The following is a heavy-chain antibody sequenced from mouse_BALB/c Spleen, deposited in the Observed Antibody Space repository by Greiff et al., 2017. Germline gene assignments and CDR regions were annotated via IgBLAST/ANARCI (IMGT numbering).Heavy chain of an antibody. Sequence: EVQLQQSGAELVRPGALVKLSCKASGFNIKDYYMHWVKQRPEQGLEWIGWIDPENGNTIYDPKFQGKASITADTSSNTAYLQLSSLTSEDTAVYYCASEGTARVTGAYWGQGTLVTVSA. D-gene: IGHD3-2*01. CDR1: GFNIKDYY. CDR3: ASEGTARVTGAY. J-gene: IGHJ3*01. V-gene: IGHV14-1*02. CDR2: IDPENGNT.